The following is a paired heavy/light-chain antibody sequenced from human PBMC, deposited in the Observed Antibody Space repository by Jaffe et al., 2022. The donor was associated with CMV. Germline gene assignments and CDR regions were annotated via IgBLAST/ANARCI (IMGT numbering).Light chain of an antibody. V-gene: IGLV3-1*01. J-gene: IGLJ2*01. CDR1: KLGNKY. CDR3: QAWDTAV. Sequence: YELTQPPSVSVSPGQTATIPCSGHKLGNKYVCWYQQKPGQSPVVVIYQDNKRPSGIPERFSGSNSGDTATLTISETQAVDEADYYCQAWDTAVFGGGTKLTVL. CDR2: QDN.
Heavy chain of an antibody. D-gene: IGHD3-10*01. Sequence: QVQMVQSGTEVKRPGDSVRVSCKTSGYRLTDYGIGWVRQAPGQGLEWMGWISAYNGVTNYAEKIQGRLTMTTDTSTTTAYMELTSLRFDDTAVYYCARGPVSWGSGSHWGYGLDVWGQGTTVTVSS. CDR3: ARGPVSWGSGSHWGYGLDV. CDR2: ISAYNGVT. V-gene: IGHV1-18*01. J-gene: IGHJ6*02. CDR1: GYRLTDYG.